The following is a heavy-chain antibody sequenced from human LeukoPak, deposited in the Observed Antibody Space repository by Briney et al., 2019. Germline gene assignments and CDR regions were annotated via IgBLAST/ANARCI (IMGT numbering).Heavy chain of an antibody. D-gene: IGHD2-21*01. V-gene: IGHV3-66*01. CDR1: GFTVSNTF. CDR3: VREVRREGDQFDY. J-gene: IGHJ4*02. Sequence: TGGSLRLSCTASGFTVSNTFMSWVRQAPGKGLEWVSIIFDNGGTYYADSVKGRFTISRDNAKNSLYLQMNSLRAEDTAVYYCVREVRREGDQFDYWGQGTLVTVSS. CDR2: IFDNGGT.